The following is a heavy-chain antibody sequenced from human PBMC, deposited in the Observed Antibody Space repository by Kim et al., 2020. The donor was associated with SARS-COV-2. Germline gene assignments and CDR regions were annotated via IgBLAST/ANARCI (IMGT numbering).Heavy chain of an antibody. CDR2: IYSGGST. J-gene: IGHJ6*02. CDR1: GFTVSSNY. V-gene: IGHV3-53*04. Sequence: GGSLRLSCAASGFTVSSNYMSWVRQAPGKGLEWVSVIYSGGSTYYADSVKGRFTISRHNSKNTLYLQMNSLRAEDTAVYYCAREDYGRYYYGVDVWGQGTTVTVS. CDR3: AREDYGRYYYGVDV. D-gene: IGHD3-10*01.